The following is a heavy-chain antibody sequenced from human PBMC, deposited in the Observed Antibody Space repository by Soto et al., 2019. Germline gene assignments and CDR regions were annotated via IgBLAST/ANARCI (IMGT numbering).Heavy chain of an antibody. Sequence: GASVKVSCKASGGTFSSYAISWVRQAPGQGLEWMGGIIPIFGTANYAQKFQGRVTITADESTSTAYMELSGLRSEDTAVYYCARRTNCSGGSCYGLNYFDYWDQGTLVTVSS. CDR2: IIPIFGTA. CDR1: GGTFSSYA. V-gene: IGHV1-69*13. J-gene: IGHJ4*02. D-gene: IGHD2-15*01. CDR3: ARRTNCSGGSCYGLNYFDY.